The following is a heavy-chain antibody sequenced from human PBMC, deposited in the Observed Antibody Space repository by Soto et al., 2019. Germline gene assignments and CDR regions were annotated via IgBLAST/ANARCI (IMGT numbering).Heavy chain of an antibody. CDR1: GGSISSSSYY. Sequence: KPSETRSLTCTVSGGSISSSSYYWGWIRQPPGKGLEWIGSIYYSGSTYYNPSLKSRVTISVDTSKNQFSLKLSSVTAADTAVYYCASALRYGYKFDYWGQGTLVTVSS. V-gene: IGHV4-39*01. D-gene: IGHD5-12*01. CDR3: ASALRYGYKFDY. J-gene: IGHJ4*02. CDR2: IYYSGST.